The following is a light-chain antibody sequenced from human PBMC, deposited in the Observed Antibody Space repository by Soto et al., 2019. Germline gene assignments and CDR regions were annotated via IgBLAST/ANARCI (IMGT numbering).Light chain of an antibody. V-gene: IGKV1-8*01. CDR3: QQLNSYPSIT. Sequence: AIRMTQSPSSLPASTGDRVTITCRASQGISSYLAWYQQKPGKAPKLLIYAASTLQSGVPSRFSGSGSGTDFTLTISSLQPEDFATYYCQQLNSYPSITFGQGTRLE. J-gene: IGKJ5*01. CDR1: QGISSY. CDR2: AAS.